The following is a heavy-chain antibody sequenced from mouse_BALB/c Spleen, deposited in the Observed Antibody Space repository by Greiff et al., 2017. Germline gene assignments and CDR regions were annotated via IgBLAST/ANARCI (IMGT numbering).Heavy chain of an antibody. CDR2: INPGSGGT. D-gene: IGHD2-3*01. CDR1: GYAFTNYL. Sequence: VMLVESGAELVRPGTSVKVSCKASGYAFTNYLIEWVKQRPGQGLEWIGVINPGSGGTNYNEKFKGKATLTADKSSSTAYMQLSSLTSDDSAVYFCAKSMYFDYWGQGTLSQSPQ. V-gene: IGHV1-54*01. J-gene: IGHJ2*01. CDR3: AKSMYFDY.